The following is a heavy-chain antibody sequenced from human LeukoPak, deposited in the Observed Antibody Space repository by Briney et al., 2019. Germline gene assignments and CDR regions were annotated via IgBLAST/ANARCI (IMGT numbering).Heavy chain of an antibody. CDR2: INHSGST. Sequence: SETLSLTCAVYVGSFSGYYWSWIRQPPGKGLEWIGEINHSGSTNYNPSLKSRVTISVDTSKNQFSLKLSSVTAADTAVYYCARVGDSRVYYFDYWGQGTLVTVSS. CDR3: ARVGDSRVYYFDY. V-gene: IGHV4-34*01. CDR1: VGSFSGYY. D-gene: IGHD3-22*01. J-gene: IGHJ4*02.